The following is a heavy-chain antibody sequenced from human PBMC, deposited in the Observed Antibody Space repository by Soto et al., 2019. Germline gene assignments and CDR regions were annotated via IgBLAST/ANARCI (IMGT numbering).Heavy chain of an antibody. CDR2: IIPIFGTA. CDR1: GGTFSSYA. D-gene: IGHD3-10*01. CDR3: ARDRWEMPRWFGEPSGYYYGMDV. V-gene: IGHV1-69*13. Sequence: SVKVSCKASGGTFSSYAISWVRQAPGQGLEWMGGIIPIFGTANYAQKFQGRVTITADESTSTAYMELSSVTAADTAVYYCARDRWEMPRWFGEPSGYYYGMDVWGQGTTVT. J-gene: IGHJ6*02.